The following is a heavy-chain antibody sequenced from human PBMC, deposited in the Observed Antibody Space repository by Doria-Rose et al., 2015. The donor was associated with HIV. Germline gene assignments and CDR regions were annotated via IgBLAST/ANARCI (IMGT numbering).Heavy chain of an antibody. V-gene: IGHV2-26*01. CDR2: IFSGDER. CDR3: ARIKSSRWYHKYYFDF. CDR1: GVSLSSPGMG. D-gene: IGHD6-13*01. Sequence: QVQLVQSGPVLVKPTEALTLTCTVSGVSLSSPGMGVSWIRQPPVKALEWLANIFSGDERAYKTSLKSRLTISRGTSKSQVVLTMTDMDPVDTATYYCARIKSSRWYHKYYFDFWGQGTLVIVSA. J-gene: IGHJ4*02.